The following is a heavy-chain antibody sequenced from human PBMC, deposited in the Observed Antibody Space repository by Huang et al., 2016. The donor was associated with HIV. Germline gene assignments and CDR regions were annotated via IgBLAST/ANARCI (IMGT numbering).Heavy chain of an antibody. J-gene: IGHJ3*02. CDR1: GFTFSSYG. V-gene: IGHV3-30*02. D-gene: IGHD3-10*01. Sequence: GQLVESGGGVVQPGGSLRLSCAASGFTFSSYGMHWVRQAPGKGLEWVAFIRDDGSNKYYADSVRGRFTISRDNSKNTLYLQMNSLRAEDTAVYYCAKGSMANAFDIWGQGTMVTVSS. CDR2: IRDDGSNK. CDR3: AKGSMANAFDI.